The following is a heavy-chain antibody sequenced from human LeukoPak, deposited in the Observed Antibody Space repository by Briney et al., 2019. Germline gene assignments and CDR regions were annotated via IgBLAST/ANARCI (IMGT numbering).Heavy chain of an antibody. CDR2: IHTSGST. D-gene: IGHD6-19*01. CDR1: GGSISTYY. V-gene: IGHV4-4*07. CDR3: AGRGLSTGWTFDY. J-gene: IGHJ4*01. Sequence: PSETLSLTCCVSGGSISTYYWSSIRQPARKGLEWIAQIHTSGSTNFNPSLKSRVSISMDTPNNQFSLMISSVTAADTAIYYCAGRGLSTGWTFDYWGHGTLVTVSS.